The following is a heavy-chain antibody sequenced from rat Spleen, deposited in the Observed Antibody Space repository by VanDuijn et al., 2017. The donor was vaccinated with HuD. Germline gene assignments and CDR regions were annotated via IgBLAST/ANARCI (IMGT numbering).Heavy chain of an antibody. CDR2: ITNTGGSI. Sequence: EVQLVESGGGLVQPGRSLKLSCVASGFTFNNYWMTWIRQAPGKGLEWVASITNTGGSIYYPDSVRGRFTISRDPAQNTLYLQMNSLRSEDTATYYCARHRFITMMVVFDYWGQGVMVTVSS. D-gene: IGHD1-12*02. CDR3: ARHRFITMMVVFDY. J-gene: IGHJ2*01. CDR1: GFTFNNYW. V-gene: IGHV5-31*01.